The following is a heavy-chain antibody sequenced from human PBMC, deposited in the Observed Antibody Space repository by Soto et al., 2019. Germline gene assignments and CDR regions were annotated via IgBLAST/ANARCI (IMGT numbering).Heavy chain of an antibody. CDR2: IIPILGIA. Sequence: QDQLVQSGAEVKKPGSSVKVSCKASGGTFSSYTISWVRQAPGQGLEWMGRIIPILGIANYAQKFQGRVTITADKSTSTAYMELSSLRSEDTAVYYCARGSDYGDLDFDYWGQGTLVTVSS. CDR1: GGTFSSYT. V-gene: IGHV1-69*02. CDR3: ARGSDYGDLDFDY. D-gene: IGHD4-17*01. J-gene: IGHJ4*02.